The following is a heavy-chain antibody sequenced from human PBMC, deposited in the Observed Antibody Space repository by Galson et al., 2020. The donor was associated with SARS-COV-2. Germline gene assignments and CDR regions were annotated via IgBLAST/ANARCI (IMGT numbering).Heavy chain of an antibody. CDR2: IYYDGNT. D-gene: IGHD5-18*01. Sequence: METGGSLRLSCAASGFAVSSKYMSWVRQAPGKGLEWVSVIYYDGNTNYADSVRGRFTISRDTSKNTVSLQMNSLRAEDTAMYYCVRDDGTAPYDYWGPRTLVTVSS. V-gene: IGHV3-53*05. CDR3: VRDDGTAPYDY. CDR1: GFAVSSKY. J-gene: IGHJ4*02.